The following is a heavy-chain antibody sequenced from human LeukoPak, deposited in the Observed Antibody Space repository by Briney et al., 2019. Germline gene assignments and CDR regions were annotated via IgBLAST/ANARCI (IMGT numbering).Heavy chain of an antibody. J-gene: IGHJ4*02. CDR3: AKEGKSSSWYGGLGY. CDR2: IYTSGST. V-gene: IGHV4-4*07. Sequence: PSETLSLTCTVSGGSISSYYWSWIRQPAGKGLEWIGRIYTSGSTNYNPSLKSRVTISVDTSKNQFYLKLSCVTAADTAVYYCAKEGKSSSWYGGLGYWGQGTLVTVSS. CDR1: GGSISSYY. D-gene: IGHD6-13*01.